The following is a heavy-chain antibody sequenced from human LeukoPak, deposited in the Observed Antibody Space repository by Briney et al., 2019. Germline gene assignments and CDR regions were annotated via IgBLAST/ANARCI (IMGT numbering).Heavy chain of an antibody. Sequence: ASVKVSCKASGYTFTSYGISWVRQAPGQGLEWMGWISAYNGNTNYAQKLQGRVTMTTDTSTGTAYMELRSLRSDDTAVYYCARSTSYHYYYYYYMDVWGKGTTVTVSS. J-gene: IGHJ6*03. D-gene: IGHD2-2*01. CDR2: ISAYNGNT. V-gene: IGHV1-18*01. CDR1: GYTFTSYG. CDR3: ARSTSYHYYYYYYMDV.